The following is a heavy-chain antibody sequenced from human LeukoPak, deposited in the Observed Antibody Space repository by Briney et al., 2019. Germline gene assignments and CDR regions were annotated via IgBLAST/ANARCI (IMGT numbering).Heavy chain of an antibody. CDR1: GFTFSTYD. J-gene: IGHJ6*04. Sequence: GGSLRLSCAASGFTFSTYDMNWVRQAPGKGLEWVSAISGGGGSTHYADSVRGRFTISRDNSKNTLYLRMNSLRTEDTAIYYCAKGRPEDVWGKGTTVTVSS. CDR3: AKGRPEDV. V-gene: IGHV3-23*01. CDR2: ISGGGGST.